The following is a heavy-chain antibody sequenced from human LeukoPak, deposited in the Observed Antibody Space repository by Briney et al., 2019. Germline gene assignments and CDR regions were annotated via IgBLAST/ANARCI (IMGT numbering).Heavy chain of an antibody. V-gene: IGHV3-48*03. D-gene: IGHD2-2*01. CDR2: ISSSGSTI. J-gene: IGHJ4*02. CDR1: GFTFSNE. CDR3: ARELDIVVVPAALDY. Sequence: GGSLRLSCAASGFTFSNEMNWVRQAPGKGLEWVSYISSSGSTIYYADSVKGRFTISRDNAKNSLYLQMNSLRAEDTAVYYCARELDIVVVPAALDYWGQGTLVTVSS.